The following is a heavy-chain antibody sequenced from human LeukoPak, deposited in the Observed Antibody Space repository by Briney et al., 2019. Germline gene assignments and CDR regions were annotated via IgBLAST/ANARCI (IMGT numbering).Heavy chain of an antibody. J-gene: IGHJ4*02. CDR1: GFAFSSYS. CDR2: ISSSSSTI. D-gene: IGHD6-19*01. V-gene: IGHV3-48*01. Sequence: GGSLRLSCAASGFAFSSYSMNWVRQAPGKGLEWVSYISSSSSTIYYADSVKGRFTISRDNAKNSLYLQMNSLRAEDTAVYYCARDETIAAGYSSGWYDTPRGYFDYWGQGTLVTVSS. CDR3: ARDETIAAGYSSGWYDTPRGYFDY.